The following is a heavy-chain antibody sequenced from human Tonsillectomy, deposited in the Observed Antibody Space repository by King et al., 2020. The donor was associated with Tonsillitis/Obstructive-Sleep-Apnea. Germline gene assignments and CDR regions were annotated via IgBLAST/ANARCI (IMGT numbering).Heavy chain of an antibody. CDR3: ARGVGDGSGSYPARYYYMDV. D-gene: IGHD3-10*01. V-gene: IGHV1-3*01. Sequence: QLVQSGAEVKKPGASVKVSCKASGYTFTSYAMHWVRQAPGQRLEWMGWINAGNGNTKYSQKFQGRVTITRDTSAGTAYMELSSLRSEDTAVYYCARGVGDGSGSYPARYYYMDVWGKGTTVTVSS. CDR2: INAGNGNT. J-gene: IGHJ6*03. CDR1: GYTFTSYA.